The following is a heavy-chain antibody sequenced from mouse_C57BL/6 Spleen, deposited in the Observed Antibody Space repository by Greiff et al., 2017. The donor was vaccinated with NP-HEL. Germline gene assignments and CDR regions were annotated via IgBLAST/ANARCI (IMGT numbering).Heavy chain of an antibody. CDR2: IYPGSGST. J-gene: IGHJ3*01. CDR1: GYTFTSYW. D-gene: IGHD2-4*01. Sequence: VQLQQPGAELVKPGASVKMSCKASGYTFTSYWITWVKQRPGQGLEWIGDIYPGSGSTNYNEKFKSKATLTVDTSSSTAYMQLSSLTSEDTAVYYCTTEGSKDYEVWFAYWGQGTLVTVSA. CDR3: TTEGSKDYEVWFAY. V-gene: IGHV1-55*01.